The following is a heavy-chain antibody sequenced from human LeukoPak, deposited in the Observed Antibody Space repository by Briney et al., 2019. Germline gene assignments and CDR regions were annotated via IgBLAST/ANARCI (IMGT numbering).Heavy chain of an antibody. CDR3: AKDIAAVAGTTSNFQH. D-gene: IGHD6-19*01. CDR1: GFTFDDYA. J-gene: IGHJ1*01. Sequence: GGSLRLSCAASGFTFDDYAMHWVRQAPGKGLEWVSLISWDGGSTYYADSVKGRFTISRDTSKNSLYLQMNSLRAEDTALYYCAKDIAAVAGTTSNFQHWGQGTLVTVSS. V-gene: IGHV3-43D*03. CDR2: ISWDGGST.